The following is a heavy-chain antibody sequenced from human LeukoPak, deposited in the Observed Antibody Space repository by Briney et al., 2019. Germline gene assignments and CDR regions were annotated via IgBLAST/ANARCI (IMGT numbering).Heavy chain of an antibody. CDR2: IKQDGSEK. J-gene: IGHJ4*02. D-gene: IGHD4-17*01. V-gene: IGHV3-7*02. CDR1: GFTFSSYG. CDR3: ASHDYGDYSSFDY. Sequence: QPGRSLRLSCAASGFTFSSYGMHWVRQAPGKGLEWVANIKQDGSEKYYVDSVEGRFTISRDNAKNSLYLQMNSLRAEDTAVYYCASHDYGDYSSFDYCGQGTLVTVSS.